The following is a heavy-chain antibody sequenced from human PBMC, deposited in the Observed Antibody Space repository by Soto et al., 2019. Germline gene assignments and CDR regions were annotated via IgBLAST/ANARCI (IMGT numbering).Heavy chain of an antibody. J-gene: IGHJ3*02. CDR1: GFNFITFS. CDR2: ISASSSSI. CDR3: VRDAYNRDAFDI. V-gene: IGHV3-21*01. Sequence: DVQLVESGGGLVKPGGSLRLSCAASGFNFITFSMNWVRQAPGKGLEWVSSISASSSSIYDAESVKGRFTVSRHNAKNSLYLQMNSLTAEDTALYYCVRDAYNRDAFDIWGQGTTVTVSS. D-gene: IGHD1-20*01.